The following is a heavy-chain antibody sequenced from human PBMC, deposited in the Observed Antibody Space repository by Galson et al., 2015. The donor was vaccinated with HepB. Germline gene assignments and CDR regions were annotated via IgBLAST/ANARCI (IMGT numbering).Heavy chain of an antibody. V-gene: IGHV3-48*02. Sequence: SLRLSCAASGFPFSLXSMXXXRQAPGKGLEXXSYISISSSTTSYADSVKGRFTIYRDNAXNSLFXQMNXLRDEDAAVYYCVRDGFGQTXSAXXGQGTLGTVSS. CDR1: GFPFSLXS. CDR2: ISISSSTT. J-gene: IGHJ4*02. D-gene: IGHD3-10*01. CDR3: VRDGFGQTXSAX.